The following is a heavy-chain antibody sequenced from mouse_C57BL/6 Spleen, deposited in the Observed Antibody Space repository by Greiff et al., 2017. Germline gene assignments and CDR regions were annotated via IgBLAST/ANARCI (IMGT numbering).Heavy chain of an antibody. Sequence: PGQGLEWIGNINPSNGGTNYNEKFKSKATLTVDKSSSTAYMQLSSLTSEDSAVYYCARSTTVVDFDYWGQGTTLTVSS. D-gene: IGHD1-1*01. CDR3: ARSTTVVDFDY. V-gene: IGHV1-53*01. J-gene: IGHJ2*01. CDR2: INPSNGGT.